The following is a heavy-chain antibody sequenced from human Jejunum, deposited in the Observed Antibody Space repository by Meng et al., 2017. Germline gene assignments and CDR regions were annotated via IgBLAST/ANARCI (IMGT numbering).Heavy chain of an antibody. Sequence: GESLKISCAASGFIFSSYWMSWVRQAPGKGLEWVANIKQDGSEKYYVDSVKGRFTISRDNAKNSLYLQMNSLRAEDTAVYYCARDRRYYLGSFDVWGRGARVTVSS. CDR3: ARDRRYYLGSFDV. CDR1: GFIFSSYW. D-gene: IGHD3-10*01. CDR2: IKQDGSEK. J-gene: IGHJ3*01. V-gene: IGHV3-7*01.